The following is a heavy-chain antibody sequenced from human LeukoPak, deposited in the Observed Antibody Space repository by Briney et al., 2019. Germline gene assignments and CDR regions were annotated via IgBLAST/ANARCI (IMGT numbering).Heavy chain of an antibody. CDR1: GYTFTSYA. J-gene: IGHJ6*03. CDR3: ARGRELWFGESISYYYYYYMDV. CDR2: INTNTGNP. V-gene: IGHV7-4-1*02. D-gene: IGHD3-10*01. Sequence: ASVKVSCKASGYTFTSYAMNWVRQAPGQGLEWMGWINTNTGNPTYAQGFTGRFVFSLDTSVSTAYLQISSLKAEDTAVYYCARGRELWFGESISYYYYYYMDVWGKGTTVTVSS.